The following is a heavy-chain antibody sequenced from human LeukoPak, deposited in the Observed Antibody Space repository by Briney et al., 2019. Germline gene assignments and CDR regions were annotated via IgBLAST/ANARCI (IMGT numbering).Heavy chain of an antibody. Sequence: GASVKVSCKASGYTFTGYYLHWVRQAPGQGLEWMGRMNPTSGGTDYAQKFQGRVTMTRDTSISTAYMELSRLRSDDTAIYYCARDRLYDYWGQGTLVTVSS. CDR3: ARDRLYDY. J-gene: IGHJ4*02. D-gene: IGHD2-15*01. CDR1: GYTFTGYY. CDR2: MNPTSGGT. V-gene: IGHV1-2*06.